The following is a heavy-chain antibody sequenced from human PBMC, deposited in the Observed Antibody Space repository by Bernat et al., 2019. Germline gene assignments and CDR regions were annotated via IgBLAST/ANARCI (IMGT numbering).Heavy chain of an antibody. V-gene: IGHV1-2*04. D-gene: IGHD3-22*01. CDR2: INPNSGGT. Sequence: QVQLVQSGAEVKKPGASVKVSCKASGYTFTGYYMHWVRQAPGQGLEWMGWINPNSGGTNYAQKFQGWVTMTRDTSISTAYMELSRLRSDDTAVYYCARERADYYDSSGQDAFATWGQATMATASS. CDR1: GYTFTGYY. J-gene: IGHJ3*02. CDR3: ARERADYYDSSGQDAFAT.